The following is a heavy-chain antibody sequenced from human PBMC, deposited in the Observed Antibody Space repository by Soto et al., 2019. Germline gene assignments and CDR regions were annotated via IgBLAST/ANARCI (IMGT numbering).Heavy chain of an antibody. CDR3: ARGRVATIWVRAGQDYYYYMDV. V-gene: IGHV3-72*01. J-gene: IGHJ6*03. D-gene: IGHD5-12*01. CDR1: GFTFSDHY. Sequence: GGSLRLSCAASGFTFSDHYMDWVRQAPGKGLEWVGRTRNKANSYTTEYAASVKGRFTISRDDSKNSLYLQMNSLKTEDTAVYYCARGRVATIWVRAGQDYYYYMDVWGKGTTVTVSS. CDR2: TRNKANSYTT.